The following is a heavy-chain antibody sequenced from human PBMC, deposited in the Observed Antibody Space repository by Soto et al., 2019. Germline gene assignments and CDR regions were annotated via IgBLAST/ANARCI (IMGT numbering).Heavy chain of an antibody. D-gene: IGHD2-15*01. Sequence: SETLSLTCTVSGGSIGSYYWSWIRQPPGKGLEWIGYIYYSGSTNYNPSLKSRVTISVDTSKNQFSLKLSSVTAADTAVYYCAGRESSGGPIWGQGTMVTVSS. CDR3: AGRESSGGPI. V-gene: IGHV4-59*12. CDR1: GGSIGSYY. CDR2: IYYSGST. J-gene: IGHJ3*02.